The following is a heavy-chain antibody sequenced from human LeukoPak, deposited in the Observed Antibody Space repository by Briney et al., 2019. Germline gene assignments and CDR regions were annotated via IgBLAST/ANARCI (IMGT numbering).Heavy chain of an antibody. CDR3: AREVPVDY. V-gene: IGHV4-39*07. CDR2: IYHSGST. J-gene: IGHJ4*02. Sequence: KPSETLSLTCTVSGGSISSSSYYWGWIRQPPGKGLEWIGSIYHSGSTYYNPSLKSRVTISVDTSKNQFSLKLSSVTAADTAVYYCAREVPVDYWGQGTLVTVSS. CDR1: GGSISSSSYY.